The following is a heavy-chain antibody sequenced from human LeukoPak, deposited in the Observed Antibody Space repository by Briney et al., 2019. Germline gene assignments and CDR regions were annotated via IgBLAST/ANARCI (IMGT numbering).Heavy chain of an antibody. V-gene: IGHV3-74*01. CDR1: RFPFSNYW. CDR3: ASASSHRIAAGGDY. J-gene: IGHJ4*02. CDR2: INSDGSSR. D-gene: IGHD6-13*01. Sequence: HTGGSLRLSCAAPRFPFSNYWMHTVPQTPAKGPVWVSRINSDGSSRNYADSVKGRFTISRDNAKNTLYLQMNSLRAEDTAVYYCASASSHRIAAGGDYWGQGTLVTVSS.